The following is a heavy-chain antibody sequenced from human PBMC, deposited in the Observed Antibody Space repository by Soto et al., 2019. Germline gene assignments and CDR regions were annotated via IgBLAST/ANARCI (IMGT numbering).Heavy chain of an antibody. D-gene: IGHD2-8*02. CDR1: GFISSSYA. Sequence: GGSLRLSCEASGFISSSYAMNWVRQAPGKGLQWVSSITGSSDYTSYIASVKGRFTISRDNSRNTLYPQMNSLRAEDTAVYFCAKEQTTGAHYALDYWSQGTLVTVSS. V-gene: IGHV3-23*01. CDR2: ITGSSDYT. CDR3: AKEQTTGAHYALDY. J-gene: IGHJ4*02.